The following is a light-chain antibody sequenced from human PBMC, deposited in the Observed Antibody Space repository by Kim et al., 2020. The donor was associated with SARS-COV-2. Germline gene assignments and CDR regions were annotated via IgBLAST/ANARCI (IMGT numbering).Light chain of an antibody. CDR1: QSVSGNY. CDR2: GAS. J-gene: IGKJ1*01. V-gene: IGKV3-20*01. Sequence: SPGDRATPSCWASQSVSGNYLAWYQQKPGQAPRLLILGASTRGSGIPDRFSGSGSGTDFTLTISRLEPEDFAVYYCQQYGSPPWTFGQGTKVDIK. CDR3: QQYGSPPWT.